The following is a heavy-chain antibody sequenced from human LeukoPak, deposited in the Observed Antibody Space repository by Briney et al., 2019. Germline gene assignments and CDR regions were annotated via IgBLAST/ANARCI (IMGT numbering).Heavy chain of an antibody. D-gene: IGHD6-13*01. CDR3: AKDAYTSSWYRFDP. J-gene: IGHJ5*02. CDR2: ISGSGGGT. V-gene: IGHV3-23*01. Sequence: GGFLRLSCAASGFTFSSYAMSWVRQAPGKGLEWVSAISGSGGGTSYADSVKGRFTISRDNSKNTLSLQMNSLRAEDTAVYYCAKDAYTSSWYRFDPWGQGTLVTVSS. CDR1: GFTFSSYA.